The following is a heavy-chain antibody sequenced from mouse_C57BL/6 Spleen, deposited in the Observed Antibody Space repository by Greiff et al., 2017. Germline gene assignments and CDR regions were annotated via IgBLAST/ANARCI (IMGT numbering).Heavy chain of an antibody. CDR3: AREGGYLYYAMDY. CDR2: ISDGGSYT. D-gene: IGHD2-2*01. V-gene: IGHV5-4*01. J-gene: IGHJ4*01. Sequence: EVKLMESGGGLVKPGGSLKLSCAASGFTFSSYAMSWVRQTPEKRLEWVATISDGGSYTYYPDNVKGRFTISRDNAKNNLYLQMSHLKSEDTAMYYCAREGGYLYYAMDYWGQGTSVTVSS. CDR1: GFTFSSYA.